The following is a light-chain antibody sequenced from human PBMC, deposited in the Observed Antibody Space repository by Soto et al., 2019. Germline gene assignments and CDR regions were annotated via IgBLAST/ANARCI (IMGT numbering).Light chain of an antibody. J-gene: IGKJ4*01. CDR2: GAS. CDR1: QSVRSSY. CDR3: QQYKNYSPLT. Sequence: VVLTQTPGSLSLSPGERATLSCRASQSVRSSYLAWYQQKPGQAPRLLIYGASYRATGIPERFSGSGSGTEFTLTISSLQPDDFATYYCQQYKNYSPLTFGGGTKVDIK. V-gene: IGKV3-20*01.